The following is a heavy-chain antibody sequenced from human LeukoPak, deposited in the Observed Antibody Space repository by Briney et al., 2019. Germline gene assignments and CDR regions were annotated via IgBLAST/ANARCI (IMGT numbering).Heavy chain of an antibody. Sequence: PGGPLRLSCAASGFTFDNYAMHWVRQASGKGLEHVSTVNSNGVNTYYANSVKGRFTISRDNSKNMLYLQMGSLRAEDMAVYYCARRYNWNNANWFHPWGQGTLVTVSS. CDR1: GFTFDNYA. CDR3: ARRYNWNNANWFHP. CDR2: VNSNGVNT. V-gene: IGHV3-64*01. D-gene: IGHD1/OR15-1a*01. J-gene: IGHJ5*02.